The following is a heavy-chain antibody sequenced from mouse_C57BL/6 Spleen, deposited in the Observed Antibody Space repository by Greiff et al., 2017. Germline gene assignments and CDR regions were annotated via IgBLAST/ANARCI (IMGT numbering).Heavy chain of an antibody. CDR2: IYPRSGNT. CDR3: ARNYDLSWFAY. J-gene: IGHJ3*01. Sequence: VQLQQSGAELARPGASVKLSCKASGYTFTSYGISWVKQRTGQGLEWIGEIYPRSGNTYYNEKFKGKATMTADKSSSTAYMELRSLTSEDSAVYFCARNYDLSWFAYWGQGTLVTVSA. CDR1: GYTFTSYG. V-gene: IGHV1-81*01. D-gene: IGHD2-4*01.